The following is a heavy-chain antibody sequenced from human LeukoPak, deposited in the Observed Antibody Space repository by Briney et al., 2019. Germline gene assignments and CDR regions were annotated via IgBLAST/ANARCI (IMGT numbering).Heavy chain of an antibody. CDR3: ARSFGSGYDYYYYFMDV. CDR2: IIPIFGTA. Sequence: SVKVSCKASGYTFTGYYMHWVRQAPGQGLEWMGWIIPIFGTANYAQKFQGRVTITADKSTSTAYMELRSLRSEDTAVYFCARSFGSGYDYYYYFMDVWGKGTTVTVSS. D-gene: IGHD5-12*01. CDR1: GYTFTGYY. J-gene: IGHJ6*03. V-gene: IGHV1-69*06.